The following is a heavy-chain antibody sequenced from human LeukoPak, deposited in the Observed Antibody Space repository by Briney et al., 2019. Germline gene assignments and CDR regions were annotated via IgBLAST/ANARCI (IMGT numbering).Heavy chain of an antibody. CDR1: GGSFSGYY. CDR2: LYYSGNT. D-gene: IGHD1-26*01. Sequence: SETLSLTCAVYGGSFSGYYWGWIRQPPGKGLEWIGNLYYSGNTYYNPSLKSRVTISVDTSKNQFSLKLSSVTATDTAVYYCASPSGSYGDAFDIWGQGTMVTVSS. CDR3: ASPSGSYGDAFDI. J-gene: IGHJ3*02. V-gene: IGHV4-34*01.